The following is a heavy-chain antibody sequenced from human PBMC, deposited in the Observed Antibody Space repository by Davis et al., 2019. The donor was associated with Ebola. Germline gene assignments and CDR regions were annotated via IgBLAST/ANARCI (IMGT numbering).Heavy chain of an antibody. CDR2: VTSSGGST. J-gene: IGHJ6*04. D-gene: IGHD6-19*01. CDR3: AKGGSGWPSDYSYGLAV. CDR1: GFSFSNYG. Sequence: GESLKISCVASGFSFSNYGMNWVRQAPGKGLEWVSAVTSSGGSTYYADSVKGRFTISRDNSKNTLYLQMNSLRADDTAVYYCAKGGSGWPSDYSYGLAVWGKGTTVTVSS. V-gene: IGHV3-23*01.